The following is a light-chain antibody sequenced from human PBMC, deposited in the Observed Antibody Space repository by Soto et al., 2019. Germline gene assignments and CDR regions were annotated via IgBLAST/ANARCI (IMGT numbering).Light chain of an antibody. Sequence: DIQMTQSPSTLSSSVGDRVTITCRASQNVNKWLAWFQQKPGKVPKLLIFDASTLQTGVPSRFGGGGSGTEFTLTIIGLQPDDVATYYCQQYNSYSPWTFGPGTKVEI. CDR2: DAS. CDR1: QNVNKW. CDR3: QQYNSYSPWT. J-gene: IGKJ1*01. V-gene: IGKV1-5*01.